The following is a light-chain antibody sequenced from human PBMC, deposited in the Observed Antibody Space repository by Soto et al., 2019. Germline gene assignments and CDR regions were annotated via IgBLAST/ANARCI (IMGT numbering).Light chain of an antibody. CDR2: GAS. CDR1: QSVSSN. CDR3: QQYHNWPPRT. Sequence: EIVMTQSPATLSVSPGERVTLSCRASQSVSSNLAWYQQKPGQAPRLLIYGASTRATGIPARFSGGGSETEFPLTISSLQSVDFAVYYCQQYHNWPPRTFGQGTKVEI. J-gene: IGKJ1*01. V-gene: IGKV3-15*01.